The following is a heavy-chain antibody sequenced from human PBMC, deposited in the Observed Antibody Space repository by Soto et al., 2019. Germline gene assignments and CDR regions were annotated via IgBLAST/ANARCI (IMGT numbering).Heavy chain of an antibody. CDR3: ATEYSGGPDT. Sequence: GGSLRLSCAASGFTFSYYNMNWVRQAPGKGLEWVSSISSSSSYIYYADSVRGRFIISRDNAKNSLYLQMNSLRVEDTAVYYCATEYSGGPDTWGQGTLVTVSS. V-gene: IGHV3-21*01. CDR2: ISSSSSYI. D-gene: IGHD4-17*01. J-gene: IGHJ5*02. CDR1: GFTFSYYN.